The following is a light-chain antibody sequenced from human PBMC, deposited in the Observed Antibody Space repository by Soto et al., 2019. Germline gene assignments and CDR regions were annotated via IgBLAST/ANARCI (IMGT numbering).Light chain of an antibody. J-gene: IGKJ2*01. CDR2: GLS. CDR1: QSVTNSF. Sequence: ENVLTQSPGTLSLSPGERATLSCRASQSVTNSFFAWYQQKPGQSPRLLIYGLSSRATGIPDRFSGSGSGTDFTLTISGLEPEDFVVYFCQQYSTLPHTFGQGTKLEVK. CDR3: QQYSTLPHT. V-gene: IGKV3-20*01.